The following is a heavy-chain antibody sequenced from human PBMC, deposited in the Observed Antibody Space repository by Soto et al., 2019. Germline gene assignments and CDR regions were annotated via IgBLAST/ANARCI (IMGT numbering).Heavy chain of an antibody. V-gene: IGHV3-21*01. CDR1: GFTFSSYS. J-gene: IGHJ6*02. CDR3: ARAAIGAATSCGMDV. D-gene: IGHD2-2*01. CDR2: ISSSSSYI. Sequence: PGGSLRLSCAASGFTFSSYSMNWVRQAPGKGLEWVSSISSSSSYIYYADSVKGRFTIPRDNAKNSLYLQMNSLRPEDTAVYYCARAAIGAATSCGMDVWGQGTTVTVSS.